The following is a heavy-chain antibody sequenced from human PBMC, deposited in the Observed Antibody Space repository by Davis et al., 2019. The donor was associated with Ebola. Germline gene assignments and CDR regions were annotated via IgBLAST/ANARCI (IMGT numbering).Heavy chain of an antibody. CDR2: IKQDGSEK. J-gene: IGHJ6*02. CDR3: AIGHSSSWYYYYYGMDV. CDR1: GFTFSSYW. V-gene: IGHV3-7*01. Sequence: GGSLRLSCAASGFTFSSYWMSWVRQAPGKGLEWVANIKQDGSEKYYVDSVKGRFTISRDNAKNTLYLQMNSLRAEDTAVYYCAIGHSSSWYYYYYGMDVWGQGTTVTVSS. D-gene: IGHD6-13*01.